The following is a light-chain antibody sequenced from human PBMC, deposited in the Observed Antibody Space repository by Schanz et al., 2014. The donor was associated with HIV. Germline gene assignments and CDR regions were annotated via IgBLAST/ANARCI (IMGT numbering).Light chain of an antibody. V-gene: IGLV2-14*03. J-gene: IGLJ1*01. Sequence: QSALTQPASVSGSPGQSITISCTGASSDIGVSWYQQYPGNAPRLMIYDVSNRPSGVSSRFSGSKSGNTASLTISGLQAEDEADYYCCSYTTTSTYVFGAGTKLTVL. CDR1: SSDIG. CDR2: DVS. CDR3: CSYTTTSTYV.